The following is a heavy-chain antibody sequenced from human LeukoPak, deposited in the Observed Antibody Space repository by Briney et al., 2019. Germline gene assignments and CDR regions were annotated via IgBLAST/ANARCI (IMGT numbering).Heavy chain of an antibody. CDR2: IYTSGST. Sequence: SETLSLTCTVSGGSISSYYWSWIRQPAGKGLEWIGRIYTSGSTNYNPSLKSRVTMSVDTFKNQFSLKLSSVTAADTAVYYCARNSCPSGSCYENRGYFDYWGQGTLVTVSS. CDR1: GGSISSYY. V-gene: IGHV4-4*07. CDR3: ARNSCPSGSCYENRGYFDY. J-gene: IGHJ4*02. D-gene: IGHD2-15*01.